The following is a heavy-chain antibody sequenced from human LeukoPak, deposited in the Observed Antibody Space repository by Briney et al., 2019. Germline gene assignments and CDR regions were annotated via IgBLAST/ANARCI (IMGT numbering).Heavy chain of an antibody. V-gene: IGHV3-66*02. CDR3: ARKTDTSMLGDY. J-gene: IGHJ4*02. CDR2: IYSGGGT. Sequence: QPGGSLRLSCAASGFTVGSNQMTWVRQAPGKGREWVSLIYSGGGTKYADSVKGRFTISRDNSKNTLYLQMNSLRVEDTAVYYCARKTDTSMLGDYWGQGTLVTVSS. D-gene: IGHD5-18*01. CDR1: GFTVGSNQ.